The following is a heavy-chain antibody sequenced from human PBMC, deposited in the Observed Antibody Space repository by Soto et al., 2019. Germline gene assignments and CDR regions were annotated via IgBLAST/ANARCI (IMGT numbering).Heavy chain of an antibody. Sequence: PSETLSLTCTVSGGSISSYYWNWIRQPPGKGLEWIGDIYYGGGTNYNPSLKSRVTLSVDTSKNQFSLKLSSVTAADTAVYYCARLVEMATTYFDYWGQGTLVTVSS. V-gene: IGHV4-59*01. CDR2: IYYGGGT. D-gene: IGHD5-12*01. CDR3: ARLVEMATTYFDY. CDR1: GGSISSYY. J-gene: IGHJ4*02.